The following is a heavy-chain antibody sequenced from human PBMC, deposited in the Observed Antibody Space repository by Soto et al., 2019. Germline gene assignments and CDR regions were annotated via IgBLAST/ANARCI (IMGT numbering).Heavy chain of an antibody. J-gene: IGHJ6*02. Sequence: QVQLVKSGGGVVQPGRSLRLSCAASGFTFSSYGMHWVRQAPGKGLEWVAVISYDGSNKYYADSVKGRFTISRDNSKNTLYLQMNSLRAEDTAVYYCAKDPNPYYYYYGMDVWGQGTTVTVSS. CDR2: ISYDGSNK. V-gene: IGHV3-30*18. CDR3: AKDPNPYYYYYGMDV. CDR1: GFTFSSYG.